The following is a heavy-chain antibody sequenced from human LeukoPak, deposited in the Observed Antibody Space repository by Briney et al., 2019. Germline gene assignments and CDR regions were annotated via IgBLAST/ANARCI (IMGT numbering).Heavy chain of an antibody. V-gene: IGHV4-34*01. D-gene: IGHD2/OR15-2a*01. Sequence: PSETLSLTCAVIGGSFSGYYWRWIRQPPGKGLEWIGEINESGSTNYNPSLKTRVTLSLDTSNNQFSLKLKPVTAADTAIYYCAILRSGGQVAVVYFCAWGQGALVTVSS. CDR3: AILRSGGQVAVVYFCA. CDR2: INESGST. J-gene: IGHJ5*02. CDR1: GGSFSGYY.